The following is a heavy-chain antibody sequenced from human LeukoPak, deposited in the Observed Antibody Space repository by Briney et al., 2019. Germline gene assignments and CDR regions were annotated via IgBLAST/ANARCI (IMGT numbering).Heavy chain of an antibody. CDR2: INPNSGGT. V-gene: IGHV1-2*02. CDR3: ARVSKAAAGFSRGGYYFDY. Sequence: ASVKVSCKASGYTFTGYYMHWVRQAPGQGLEWMGWINPNSGGTNYAQKFQGRVTMTRDTSISTAYMELSRPRSDDTAVYYCARVSKAAAGFSRGGYYFDYWGQGTLVTVSS. CDR1: GYTFTGYY. D-gene: IGHD6-13*01. J-gene: IGHJ4*02.